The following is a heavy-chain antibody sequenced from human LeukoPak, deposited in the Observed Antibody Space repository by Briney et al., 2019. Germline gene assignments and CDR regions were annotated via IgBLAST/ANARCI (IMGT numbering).Heavy chain of an antibody. CDR3: ARDDSSGHSSRGVFDI. Sequence: GGSLRLSCAASGFTFSSYEMNWVRQAPGKGLEWVSYISSSGSTIYDADSVKGRFTISRDNAKNSLYLQMNSLRAEDTAVYYCARDDSSGHSSRGVFDIWGQGTMVTVSS. D-gene: IGHD3-22*01. CDR1: GFTFSSYE. CDR2: ISSSGSTI. J-gene: IGHJ3*02. V-gene: IGHV3-48*03.